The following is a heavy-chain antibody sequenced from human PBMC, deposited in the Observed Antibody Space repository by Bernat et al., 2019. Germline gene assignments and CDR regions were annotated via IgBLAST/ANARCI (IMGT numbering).Heavy chain of an antibody. D-gene: IGHD4-17*01. CDR2: IYPGDSDT. Sequence: EVQLVQSGAEVKKPGESLKISCKGSGYSFTSYWIGWVRQMPGKGLEGMGNIYPGDSDTRYSPSFQSQVTITADTSLSTASLQWSSLKASDTAMYYCARKASGDYTSSSGMDVWGQGTTVTVSS. V-gene: IGHV5-51*01. J-gene: IGHJ6*02. CDR1: GYSFTSYW. CDR3: ARKASGDYTSSSGMDV.